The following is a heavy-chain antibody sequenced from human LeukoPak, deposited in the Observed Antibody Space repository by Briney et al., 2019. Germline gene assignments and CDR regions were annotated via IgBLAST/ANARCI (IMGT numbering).Heavy chain of an antibody. CDR3: ARGAPRTRQDNFDY. Sequence: SVKVSCKASGYTFTSYGISWVRQAPGQGLEWMGGIIPIFGTANYAQKFQGRVTITTDESTSTAYMELSSLRSEDTAVYYCARGAPRTRQDNFDYWGQGTLVTVSS. CDR2: IIPIFGTA. D-gene: IGHD2-2*01. CDR1: GYTFTSYG. J-gene: IGHJ4*02. V-gene: IGHV1-69*05.